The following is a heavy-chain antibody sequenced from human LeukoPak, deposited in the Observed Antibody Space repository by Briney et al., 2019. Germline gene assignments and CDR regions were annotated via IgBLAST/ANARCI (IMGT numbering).Heavy chain of an antibody. CDR1: GFSFNNYA. J-gene: IGHJ4*02. Sequence: GGSLRLSCSASGFSFNNYAMSWIRQAPGKGLTWVSLVSPAYGRTYYADSVKGRFTISRDNSNNMLSLYMSSLRADDTAVYYCAKGKPYLEWLPDSWGQGTLVTVSS. CDR2: VSPAYGRT. D-gene: IGHD3-3*02. CDR3: AKGKPYLEWLPDS. V-gene: IGHV3-23*01.